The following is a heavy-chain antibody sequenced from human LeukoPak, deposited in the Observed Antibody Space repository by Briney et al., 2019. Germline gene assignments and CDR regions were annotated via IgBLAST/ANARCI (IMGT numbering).Heavy chain of an antibody. CDR2: IYPGDSHT. V-gene: IGHV5-51*01. Sequence: GASLQISCKGSGYTFSSYWIGWVRQMPGKGLEWMGIIYPGDSHTRYSPSFQGQVAISADKSISTAYLQWSSLKASDTGMYYCAITTANWFDPWGQGTLVTVSS. CDR1: GYTFSSYW. CDR3: AITTANWFDP. D-gene: IGHD1-1*01. J-gene: IGHJ5*02.